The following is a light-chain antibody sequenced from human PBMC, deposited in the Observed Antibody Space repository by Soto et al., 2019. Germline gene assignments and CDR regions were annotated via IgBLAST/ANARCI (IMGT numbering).Light chain of an antibody. J-gene: IGLJ3*02. CDR3: QAWGTGWV. CDR2: VTSDGSH. V-gene: IGLV4-69*01. Sequence: QPVLTQSPSASASPGASVKLTCTLSSWHSDYAIAWHQQQPEKGPRYLMKVTSDGSHTKGDGIPDRFSGSSSGADRYLTISTDRSDDEAGYYCQAWGTGWVFGGGTKLTVL. CDR1: SWHSDYA.